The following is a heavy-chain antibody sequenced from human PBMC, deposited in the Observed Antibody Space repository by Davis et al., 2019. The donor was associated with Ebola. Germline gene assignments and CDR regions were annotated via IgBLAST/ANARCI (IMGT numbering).Heavy chain of an antibody. CDR3: ARRLKPGRVIVAGYFDS. CDR1: GGSFSGYY. Sequence: PSETLSLTCAVYGGSFSGYYWSWIRQPPGKGLEWIGEINHSGSTNYNPSLKSRVTISVDTSKNQFSLRLSSVTAADSAIYYCARRLKPGRVIVAGYFDSWGQGILVTVSS. J-gene: IGHJ4*02. D-gene: IGHD2/OR15-2a*01. CDR2: INHSGST. V-gene: IGHV4-34*01.